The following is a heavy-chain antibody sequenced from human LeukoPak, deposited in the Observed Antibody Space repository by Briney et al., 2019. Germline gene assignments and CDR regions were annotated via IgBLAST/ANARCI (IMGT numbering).Heavy chain of an antibody. Sequence: PGGSLRLSCTVSGFTFSSYWMHWVRQAPGKGLVWVSRINSDGSSTSYADSVKGRFTISRDNAKNTLYLQMNSLRAEDTAVYYCARDNRLSAYAMEDAFDIWGQGTMVTVSS. V-gene: IGHV3-74*01. CDR1: GFTFSSYW. CDR2: INSDGSST. J-gene: IGHJ3*02. CDR3: ARDNRLSAYAMEDAFDI. D-gene: IGHD5-18*01.